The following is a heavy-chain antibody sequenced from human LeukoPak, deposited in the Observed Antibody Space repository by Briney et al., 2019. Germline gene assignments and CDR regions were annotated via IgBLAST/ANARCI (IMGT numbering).Heavy chain of an antibody. J-gene: IGHJ5*02. CDR2: IYYSGST. CDR3: ARGTENYDILTGYSRVGFDP. D-gene: IGHD3-9*01. V-gene: IGHV4-59*01. Sequence: SETLSLTCTVSGGSISSYYWSWIRQPPGKGLEWIGYIYYSGSTNYNPSLKSQVTISVDTSKNQFSLKLSSVAAADTAVYYCARGTENYDILTGYSRVGFDPWGQGTLVTVSS. CDR1: GGSISSYY.